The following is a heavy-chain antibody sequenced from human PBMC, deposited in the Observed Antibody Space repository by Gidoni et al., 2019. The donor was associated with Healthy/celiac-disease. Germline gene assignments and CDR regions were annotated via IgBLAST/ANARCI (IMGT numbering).Heavy chain of an antibody. CDR3: AKPKYYYDSSGSGGFDY. CDR2: ISYDGSNK. J-gene: IGHJ4*02. V-gene: IGHV3-30*18. CDR1: GFTFRRYG. D-gene: IGHD3-22*01. Sequence: QVQLVESGGGVVQPGRSLRLSCAASGFTFRRYGMHWVRQAPGKGLEWVAVISYDGSNKYYADSVKGRFTISRDNSKNTLYLQMNSLRAEDTAVYYCAKPKYYYDSSGSGGFDYWGQGTLVTVSS.